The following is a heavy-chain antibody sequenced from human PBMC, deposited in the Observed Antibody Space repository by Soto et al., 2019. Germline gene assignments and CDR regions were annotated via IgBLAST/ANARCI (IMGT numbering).Heavy chain of an antibody. D-gene: IGHD6-6*01. CDR1: GFTFSSYA. CDR3: AKMSSASTFDY. J-gene: IGHJ4*02. V-gene: IGHV3-23*01. CDR2: ISGSDDST. Sequence: EVQLLESGGGLVQPGESLRLSCAASGFTFSSYAMSWVRQAPGKGLEWVSVISGSDDSTYYADSVKGRFTISRDNSKNTRYLQMNSLRAEDTAVYYCAKMSSASTFDYWGQGTLVTVS.